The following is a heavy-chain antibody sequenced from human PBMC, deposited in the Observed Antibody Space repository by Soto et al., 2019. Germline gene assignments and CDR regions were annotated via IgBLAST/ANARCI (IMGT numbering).Heavy chain of an antibody. CDR1: GFTFTSSA. CDR3: VEAEYYYDSSGYLGAFDI. Sequence: ASVKVSCKASGFTFTSSAVQWVRQARGQRLEWIGWIVVGSGNTNYAQKFQERVTITRDMSTSTAYMELSSLRSEDTAVYYCVEAEYYYDSSGYLGAFDIWGQGTMVTVSS. J-gene: IGHJ3*02. V-gene: IGHV1-58*01. D-gene: IGHD3-22*01. CDR2: IVVGSGNT.